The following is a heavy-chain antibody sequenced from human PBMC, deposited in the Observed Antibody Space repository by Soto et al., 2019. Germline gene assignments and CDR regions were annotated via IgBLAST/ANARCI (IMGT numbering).Heavy chain of an antibody. V-gene: IGHV4-34*01. Sequence: QVQLQQWGAGLLKPSETLSLTCAVYGGSFSGYYWSWIRQPPGKGLEWIGEINHSGSTNYNPSLKRRVTLSLDTSKNQFSLKLSSVTAADTAVYYCARGRRTAGTIDYWGQGTLVTVSS. J-gene: IGHJ4*02. CDR3: ARGRRTAGTIDY. CDR1: GGSFSGYY. D-gene: IGHD4-17*01. CDR2: INHSGST.